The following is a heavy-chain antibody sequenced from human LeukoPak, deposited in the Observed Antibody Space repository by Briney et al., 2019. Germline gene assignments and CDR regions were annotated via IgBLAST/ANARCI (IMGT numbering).Heavy chain of an antibody. D-gene: IGHD2-2*01. CDR2: IYYSGST. CDR1: GGSISSGGYY. J-gene: IGHJ3*02. V-gene: IGHV4-31*03. CDR3: AREAVDDAFDI. Sequence: PSESLSLTCTVSGGSISSGGYYWSWIRQHPGKGLEWIGYIYYSGSTYYNPSLKSRVTISVDTSKNQFSLKLSSVTAADTAVYYCAREAVDDAFDIWGQGTMVTVSS.